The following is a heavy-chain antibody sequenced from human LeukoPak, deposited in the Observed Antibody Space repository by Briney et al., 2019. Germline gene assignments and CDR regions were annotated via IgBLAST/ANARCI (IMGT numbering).Heavy chain of an antibody. V-gene: IGHV4-59*01. D-gene: IGHD1-20*01. Sequence: SETLSLTCTVSGGSISSYYWSWIRQPPGKGLEWIGYIYYSGSTNYSPSLKSRVTISVDTSKNQFSLKLSSVTAADTAVCYCARDTVTGTTPGTFDYWGQGTLVTVSS. CDR2: IYYSGST. CDR3: ARDTVTGTTPGTFDY. CDR1: GGSISSYY. J-gene: IGHJ4*02.